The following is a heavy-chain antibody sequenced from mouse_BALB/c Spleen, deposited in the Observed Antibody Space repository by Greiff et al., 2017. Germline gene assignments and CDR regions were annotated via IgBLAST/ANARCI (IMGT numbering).Heavy chain of an antibody. CDR1: GFTFSSYT. Sequence: EVNVVESGGGLVKPGGSLKLSCAASGFTFSSYTMSWVRQTPEKRLEWVATISSGGSYTYYPDSVKGRFTISRDNAKNTLYLQMSSLKSEDTAMYYCTRVDTTVVADFDYWGQGTTLTVSS. CDR2: ISSGGSYT. J-gene: IGHJ2*01. D-gene: IGHD1-1*01. V-gene: IGHV5-6-4*01. CDR3: TRVDTTVVADFDY.